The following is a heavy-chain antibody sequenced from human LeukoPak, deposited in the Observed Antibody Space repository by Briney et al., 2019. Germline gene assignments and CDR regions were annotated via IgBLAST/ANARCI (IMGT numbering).Heavy chain of an antibody. D-gene: IGHD2-2*02. V-gene: IGHV1-69*13. CDR2: IIPIFGTA. Sequence: SVKVSCKASGGTFSSYAISWVRQAPGQGLEWMGGIIPIFGTANYAQKFQGRVTITADESTSTAYMELSSLRSEDTAVYYCAREPPNCSSTSCYSVGAFNIWGQGTMVTVSS. CDR3: AREPPNCSSTSCYSVGAFNI. CDR1: GGTFSSYA. J-gene: IGHJ3*02.